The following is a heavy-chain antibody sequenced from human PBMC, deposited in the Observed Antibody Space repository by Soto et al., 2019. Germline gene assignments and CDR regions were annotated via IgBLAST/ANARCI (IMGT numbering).Heavy chain of an antibody. D-gene: IGHD3-10*01. Sequence: QVQLVQSGAEVKKPGSSVKVSCKTSGDTFSTYPITWVRQAPGQGLEWVGRIIPILDITDSAQMFQGRVTMTADKSTNTAYMELSGLRSEDTAVYYCTRPAASVGSESAFEIWGQGTMVTVSS. CDR3: TRPAASVGSESAFEI. V-gene: IGHV1-69*02. CDR1: GDTFSTYP. CDR2: IIPILDIT. J-gene: IGHJ3*02.